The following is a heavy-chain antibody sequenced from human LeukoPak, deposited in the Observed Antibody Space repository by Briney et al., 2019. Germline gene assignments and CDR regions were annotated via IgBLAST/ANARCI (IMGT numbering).Heavy chain of an antibody. D-gene: IGHD3-9*01. V-gene: IGHV4-59*01. CDR2: IYDSGST. CDR3: ARALRRSAPLDY. Sequence: PSETLSLTCTVSGGSISSYYWSWIRQPPGKGLEWIGFIYDSGSTNYNPSLKSRVTISVDTSKNQFSLKLSSVTAADTAVYYCARALRRSAPLDYWGQGTLVTVSS. CDR1: GGSISSYY. J-gene: IGHJ4*02.